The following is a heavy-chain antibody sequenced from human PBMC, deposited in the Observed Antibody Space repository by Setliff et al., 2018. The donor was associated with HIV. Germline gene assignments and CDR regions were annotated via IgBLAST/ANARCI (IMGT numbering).Heavy chain of an antibody. D-gene: IGHD3-3*01. CDR2: IYHSGST. CDR3: AREREAWSAYDS. J-gene: IGHJ4*02. V-gene: IGHV4-38-2*02. Sequence: KSSETLSLTCIVSGYSISSGYYWGWIRQPPGKGLEWIGYIYHSGSTYYNPSLKSRVTISVDRSKNQFSLKLSSMTAADTAVYHCAREREAWSAYDSWGQGTLVTVSS. CDR1: GYSISSGYY.